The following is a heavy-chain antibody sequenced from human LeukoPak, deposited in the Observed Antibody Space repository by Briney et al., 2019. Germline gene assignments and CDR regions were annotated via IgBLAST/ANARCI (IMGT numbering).Heavy chain of an antibody. V-gene: IGHV3-23*01. D-gene: IGHD3-16*01. Sequence: GGSLRLSCVASGFTFNSYAMAWVRQAPEKGLEWVSSITDSGLNTYYADSVKGRITISRDNSKNTLYLQMNSLRAEDTAVYYCAKGLRGNYDSWGQGTLVTVSS. J-gene: IGHJ5*01. CDR3: AKGLRGNYDS. CDR2: ITDSGLNT. CDR1: GFTFNSYA.